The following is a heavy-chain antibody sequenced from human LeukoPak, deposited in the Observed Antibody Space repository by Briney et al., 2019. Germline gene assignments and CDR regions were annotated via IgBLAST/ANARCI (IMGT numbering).Heavy chain of an antibody. D-gene: IGHD6-13*01. Sequence: SETLSLTCAVYGGSFSGYYWSWIRQPPGKGLEWIGEINHSGSTNYNPSLKSRVTISVDTSKNQFSLKLSSVTAADTAVYYCARVWQQPRGWFDPWGQGTLVTVSS. CDR2: INHSGST. CDR1: GGSFSGYY. V-gene: IGHV4-34*01. CDR3: ARVWQQPRGWFDP. J-gene: IGHJ5*02.